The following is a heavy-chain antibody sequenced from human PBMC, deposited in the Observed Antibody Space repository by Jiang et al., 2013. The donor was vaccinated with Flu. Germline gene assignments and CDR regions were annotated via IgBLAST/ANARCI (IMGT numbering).Heavy chain of an antibody. CDR1: GGSITTGTYF. D-gene: IGHD2-2*01. Sequence: SGPGLVKPSETLSLTCTVSGGSITTGTYFWGWVRQAPGKGLEWIGSLLYSGTTYYNPSLTTRVSISVDTSKSQFSLKLTSVAAADTAVYYCHQYLDFYYGMDVWGQGDHGHRLL. J-gene: IGHJ6*02. CDR3: HQYLDFYYGMDV. CDR2: LLYSGTT. V-gene: IGHV4-39*01.